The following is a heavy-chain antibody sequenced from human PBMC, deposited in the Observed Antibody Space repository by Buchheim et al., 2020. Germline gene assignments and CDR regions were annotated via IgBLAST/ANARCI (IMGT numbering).Heavy chain of an antibody. CDR1: GFTFNTYE. D-gene: IGHD1-14*01. V-gene: IGHV3-48*03. J-gene: IGHJ6*03. CDR2: ISGSGSVI. Sequence: EVHLVASGGGLVQPGGSLRLSCTGSGFTFNTYEMNWVRQAPGKGLEWVSYISGSGSVIDYADSVKGRFTISRDNSKNTLYLQMKSLRAEDTAVYYCARSGEHLYYYMDLWGKGTT. CDR3: ARSGEHLYYYMDL.